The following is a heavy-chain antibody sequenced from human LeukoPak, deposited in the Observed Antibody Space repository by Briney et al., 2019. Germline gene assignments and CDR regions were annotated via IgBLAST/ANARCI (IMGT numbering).Heavy chain of an antibody. CDR3: ARGPPYYESRGYFSGAFDI. V-gene: IGHV3-9*01. CDR2: ISWNSGDI. D-gene: IGHD3-22*01. CDR1: GFTFDDYA. Sequence: GGSLRLSCAASGFTFDDYAMHWVRQAPGRGLEWVASISWNSGDIGYADSVKGRFTISRDSAKNSLYLQMSSLRAEDTALYYCARGPPYYESRGYFSGAFDIWGQGTMVTVSS. J-gene: IGHJ3*02.